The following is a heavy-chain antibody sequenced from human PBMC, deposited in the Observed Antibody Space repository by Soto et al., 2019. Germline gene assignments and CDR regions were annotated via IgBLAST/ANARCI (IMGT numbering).Heavy chain of an antibody. CDR3: AKDRDSGSSDAFDI. CDR1: GFTFDDYA. J-gene: IGHJ3*02. D-gene: IGHD1-26*01. V-gene: IGHV3-9*01. CDR2: ISWNSGSI. Sequence: SLRLSCAASGFTFDDYAMHWVRQAPGKGLEWVSGISWNSGSIGYADSVKGRFTISRDNAKNSLYLQMNSLRAEDTALYYCAKDRDSGSSDAFDIWGQGTMVTVSS.